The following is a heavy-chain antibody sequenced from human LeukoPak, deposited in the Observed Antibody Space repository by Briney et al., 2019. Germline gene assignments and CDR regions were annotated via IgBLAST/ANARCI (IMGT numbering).Heavy chain of an antibody. CDR3: AREVWSGYYVSYYFDY. V-gene: IGHV4-59*12. D-gene: IGHD3-3*01. CDR2: IYYSGST. Sequence: NASETLSLTCTVSGGSISSYYWSWIRQPPGKGLEWIGYIYYSGSTNYNPSLKSRVTISVDTSKNQFSLKLSSVTAADTAVYYCAREVWSGYYVSYYFDYWGQGTLVTVSS. CDR1: GGSISSYY. J-gene: IGHJ4*02.